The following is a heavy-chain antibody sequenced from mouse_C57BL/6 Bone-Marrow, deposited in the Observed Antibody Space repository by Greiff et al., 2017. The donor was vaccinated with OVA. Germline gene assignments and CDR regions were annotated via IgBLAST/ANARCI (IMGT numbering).Heavy chain of an antibody. V-gene: IGHV2-2*01. CDR1: GFSLTSYG. J-gene: IGHJ3*01. CDR3: AREIDIYGSSGWCAY. D-gene: IGHD1-1*01. Sequence: QVQLKESGPGLVQPSQSLSITCTVSGFSLTSYGVHWVRQSPGKGLEWLGVIWRGGSTDYNAAFISRLSISKDNSKGKVFFKMNSLPADDTAIYYCAREIDIYGSSGWCAYGGWGTLVTVSA. CDR2: IWRGGST.